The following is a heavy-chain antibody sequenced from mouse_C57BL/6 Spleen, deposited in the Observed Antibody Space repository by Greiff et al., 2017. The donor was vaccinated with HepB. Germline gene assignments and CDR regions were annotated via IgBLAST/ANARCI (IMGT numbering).Heavy chain of an antibody. Sequence: EVKLMESGPELVKPGASVKISCKASGYSFTGYYMNWVKQSPEKSLEWIGEINPSTGGTTYNQKFKAKATLTVDKSSSTAYMQLKSLTSEDSAVYYCARSSYYGSFAYWGQGTLVTVSA. D-gene: IGHD2-10*01. V-gene: IGHV1-42*01. CDR1: GYSFTGYY. CDR3: ARSSYYGSFAY. CDR2: INPSTGGT. J-gene: IGHJ3*01.